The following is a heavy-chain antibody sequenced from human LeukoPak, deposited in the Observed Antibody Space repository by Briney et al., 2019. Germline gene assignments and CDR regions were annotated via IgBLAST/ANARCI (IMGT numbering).Heavy chain of an antibody. CDR2: IRSKAYGGTT. CDR3: TRLESREDYAFDI. CDR1: GFTFNSYE. V-gene: IGHV3-49*04. Sequence: GGSLRLSCAASGFTFNSYEMNWGRQARGNGLERVGFIRSKAYGGTTEYAASVKGRFTISRDDTKSIAYLQMNSLKTEDTAVYYCTRLESREDYAFDIWGQGTMVTVSS. J-gene: IGHJ3*02. D-gene: IGHD2-15*01.